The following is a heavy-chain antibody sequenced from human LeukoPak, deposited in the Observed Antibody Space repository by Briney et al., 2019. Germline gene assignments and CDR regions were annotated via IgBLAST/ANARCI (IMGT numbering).Heavy chain of an antibody. V-gene: IGHV4-34*01. CDR2: INHSGST. Sequence: SETLSLTCAVYGGSFSGYYWSWIRQPPGKGLEWVGEINHSGSTNYNPSLKSRVTTSVDTSKNQFSLKLSSVTAADTAVYYCARGIRSGGWFYYYYGMDVWGQGTTVTVSS. D-gene: IGHD6-19*01. CDR3: ARGIRSGGWFYYYYGMDV. CDR1: GGSFSGYY. J-gene: IGHJ6*02.